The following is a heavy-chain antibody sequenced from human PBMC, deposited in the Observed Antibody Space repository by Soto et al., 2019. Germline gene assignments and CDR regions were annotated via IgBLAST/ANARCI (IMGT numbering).Heavy chain of an antibody. V-gene: IGHV4-61*01. D-gene: IGHD2-15*01. CDR3: AREANCSGGSCSSSFWFDP. J-gene: IGHJ5*02. Sequence: ETLSLTCTVSGASISSGNHYWSWIRQPPGKGLEWIAYIYHSGNTKYNPSLKNRVTISVDTSKNQFSLKLSSVTAADTAVYYCAREANCSGGSCSSSFWFDPWGRGTQVTVSS. CDR2: IYHSGNT. CDR1: GASISSGNHY.